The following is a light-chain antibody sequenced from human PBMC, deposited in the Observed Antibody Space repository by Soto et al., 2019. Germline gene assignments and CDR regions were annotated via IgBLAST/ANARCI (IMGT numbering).Light chain of an antibody. J-gene: IGKJ5*01. Sequence: DIQITQSPSSLSASVGDRVTITCRASESISRPLNWYQQKPGKAPKLLIYAASSLQIGVPSRFRGSGSGTNITLTITNLQPEDFATYYCQQSYTTLSITFGPGTRLEIK. CDR2: AAS. CDR1: ESISRP. V-gene: IGKV1-39*01. CDR3: QQSYTTLSIT.